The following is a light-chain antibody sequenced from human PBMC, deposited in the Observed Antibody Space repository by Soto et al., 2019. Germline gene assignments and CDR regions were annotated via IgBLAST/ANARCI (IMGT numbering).Light chain of an antibody. J-gene: IGKJ3*01. CDR1: QSFRGL. CDR2: DAY. CDR3: QQYGSSPRIT. V-gene: IGKV3-11*01. Sequence: EVVLTQSPVTLSLSPGERATLSCRASQSFRGLLAWYQQKPGQAHRLLIYDAYNRATGIPPRFSGSGSGTDFTLTISSLEPEDFAVYYCQQYGSSPRITFGPGTKWIS.